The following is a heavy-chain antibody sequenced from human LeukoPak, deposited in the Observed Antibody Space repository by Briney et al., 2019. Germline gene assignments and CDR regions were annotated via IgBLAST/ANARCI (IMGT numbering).Heavy chain of an antibody. CDR1: GYTFTSYY. V-gene: IGHV1-46*01. Sequence: ASVKVSCKASGYTFTSYYMHWVRQAPGQGLEWMGIINPSGGSTSYAQKFQGRVTMTRDTSTSTVYMELSSLRSDDTAVYYCARDWYYDFWSGYWGHYYGMDVWGQGTTVTVSS. CDR3: ARDWYYDFWSGYWGHYYGMDV. J-gene: IGHJ6*02. D-gene: IGHD3-3*01. CDR2: INPSGGST.